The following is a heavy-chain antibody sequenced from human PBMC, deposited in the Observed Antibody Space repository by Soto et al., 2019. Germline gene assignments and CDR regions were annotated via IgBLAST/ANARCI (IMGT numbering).Heavy chain of an antibody. CDR2: IKSNTDGGAL. CDR3: ATRPAPYYADWSLDY. Sequence: EVQLVEPGGDLVKPGGSLRLSCAASGLTFSNAWMTWVRQAPGKGLEWVGRIKSNTDGGALDYAAPLKGRFTISRDDSRSTLYLLLNSLKPEDTAVYYCATRPAPYYADWSLDYWGQGTLVTVSS. J-gene: IGHJ4*02. V-gene: IGHV3-15*01. D-gene: IGHD3-16*01. CDR1: GLTFSNAW.